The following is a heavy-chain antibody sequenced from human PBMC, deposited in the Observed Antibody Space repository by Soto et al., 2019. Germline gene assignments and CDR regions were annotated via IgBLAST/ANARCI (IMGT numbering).Heavy chain of an antibody. Sequence: SETLSLTCGVYGGTFSGYHWNWIRQPPGKGLEWIGDINPDGRTTYNPSLKSRVTISLDTSKIHYSLKLTSVTAADTALYYCARGQRADPYFDSWGQGALVTVPQ. CDR1: GGTFSGYH. J-gene: IGHJ4*02. V-gene: IGHV4-34*01. D-gene: IGHD6-13*01. CDR2: INPDGRT. CDR3: ARGQRADPYFDS.